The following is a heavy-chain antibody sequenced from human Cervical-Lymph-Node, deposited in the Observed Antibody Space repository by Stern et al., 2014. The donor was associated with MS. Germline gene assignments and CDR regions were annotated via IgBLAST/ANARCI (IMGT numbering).Heavy chain of an antibody. J-gene: IGHJ6*02. CDR2: ITWNSGTI. Sequence: EVQLVESGGGLVQPGRSLRLSCAASGFTFGDYAMHWVRQAPGKGLEWVSGITWNSGTIGYADSVKGRFTISRDNAKNSLYLQVNSLRAEDTALYYCAKDSFLRRYYYGMDVWGQGTTVTVSS. CDR1: GFTFGDYA. V-gene: IGHV3-9*01. CDR3: AKDSFLRRYYYGMDV.